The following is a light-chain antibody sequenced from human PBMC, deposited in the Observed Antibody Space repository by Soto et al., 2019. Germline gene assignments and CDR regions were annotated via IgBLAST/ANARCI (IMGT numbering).Light chain of an antibody. CDR3: QQYGSSPWT. V-gene: IGKV3-20*01. Sequence: EIVLTQSPETLSLSPGERANLSCRASQSVSSNYLAWYQQKPGQAPRHLIYGASSRAPGIPDRFSGSGSGTDFSLTISRLEPEDFAVYYCQQYGSSPWTFGQGTKVEIK. CDR1: QSVSSNY. CDR2: GAS. J-gene: IGKJ1*01.